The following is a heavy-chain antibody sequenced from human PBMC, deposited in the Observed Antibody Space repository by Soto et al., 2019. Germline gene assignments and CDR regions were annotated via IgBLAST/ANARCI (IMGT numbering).Heavy chain of an antibody. CDR1: GYTFTNDY. Sequence: QVQLVQSGAEVKKPGASVKVSCKASGYTFTNDYMHWVRQAPGQGLEWMGIINASTGTTSYAQKFQGRVTMTRDTSTSTVQMELSSLRSDDTAVYYCAIASCDMVRGVKEFDYWGQGTLFTVSS. V-gene: IGHV1-46*01. CDR3: AIASCDMVRGVKEFDY. J-gene: IGHJ4*02. D-gene: IGHD3-10*01. CDR2: INASTGTT.